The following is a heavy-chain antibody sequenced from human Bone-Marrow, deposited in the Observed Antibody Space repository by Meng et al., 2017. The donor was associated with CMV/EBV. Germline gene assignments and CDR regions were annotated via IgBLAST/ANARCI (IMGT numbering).Heavy chain of an antibody. CDR3: AKDLASTGYYYYFFDY. J-gene: IGHJ4*02. D-gene: IGHD3-22*01. V-gene: IGHV1-46*01. CDR2: INPSGGST. CDR1: GYTFTSYY. Sequence: ASVKVSCKASGYTFTSYYMHWVRQAPGQGLEWMGIINPSGGSTSYAQKFQGRVTMTRDTSTSTVYMELSSLRSEDTAVYYCAKDLASTGYYYYFFDYWGQGTLVTVSS.